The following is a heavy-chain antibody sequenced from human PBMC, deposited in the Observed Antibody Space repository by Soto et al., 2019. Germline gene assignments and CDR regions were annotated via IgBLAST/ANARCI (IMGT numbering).Heavy chain of an antibody. Sequence: EVQLVESGGGLVQPGGSLRLSCAASGFSVSSNYMRWVRPAPGKGLEWVSVIYSGGSTYYADSVKVRFTISRDNSKNTLYLQMNSLRAEDTAVYYCARSGGNYWFDPWGQGTLVTVSS. J-gene: IGHJ5*02. CDR2: IYSGGST. CDR3: ARSGGNYWFDP. CDR1: GFSVSSNY. D-gene: IGHD2-21*02. V-gene: IGHV3-66*01.